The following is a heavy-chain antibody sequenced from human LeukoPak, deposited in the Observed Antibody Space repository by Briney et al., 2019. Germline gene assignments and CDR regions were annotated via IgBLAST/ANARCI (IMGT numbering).Heavy chain of an antibody. V-gene: IGHV3-23*01. CDR2: ITGDGGGT. CDR1: GFTFRNYV. CDR3: VKEASSGNFVTIDC. Sequence: GRSLRLSCAASGFTFRNYVMSWVRQTPGKGLEWVSAITGDGGGTNHADSVKGRFTISRDNSKNILYLQMNSLRADDTAAYYCVKEASSGNFVTIDCWGQGTLVTVSS. J-gene: IGHJ4*02. D-gene: IGHD1-26*01.